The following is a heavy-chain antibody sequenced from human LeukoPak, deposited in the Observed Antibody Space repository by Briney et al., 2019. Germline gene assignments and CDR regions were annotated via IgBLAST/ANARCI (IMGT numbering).Heavy chain of an antibody. V-gene: IGHV4-34*01. CDR1: GGSFSGYY. CDR3: ARGGPPIDIVVVPAATNWFDP. Sequence: SETLSLTCAVYGGSFSGYYWSWIRQPPGKGLEWIGEINHSGSTNYNPSLKSRVTISVDTSKNQFSLKLSSVTAADTAVYYCARGGPPIDIVVVPAATNWFDPWGQGTLVTVSS. D-gene: IGHD2-2*01. CDR2: INHSGST. J-gene: IGHJ5*02.